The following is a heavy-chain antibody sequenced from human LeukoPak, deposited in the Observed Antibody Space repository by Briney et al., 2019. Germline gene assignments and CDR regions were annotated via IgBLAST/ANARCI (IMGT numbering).Heavy chain of an antibody. Sequence: PGGSLRLSCAASGFTFSSYSMNWVRQAPGKGLEWVSSISSSSSYIYYADSVKGRFTISRDNAKNSLYLQMNSLRAEDTAVYYCARDSLGFDWPTGYYFDYWGQGTLVTVSS. CDR2: ISSSSSYI. CDR1: GFTFSSYS. V-gene: IGHV3-21*01. CDR3: ARDSLGFDWPTGYYFDY. D-gene: IGHD3-9*01. J-gene: IGHJ4*02.